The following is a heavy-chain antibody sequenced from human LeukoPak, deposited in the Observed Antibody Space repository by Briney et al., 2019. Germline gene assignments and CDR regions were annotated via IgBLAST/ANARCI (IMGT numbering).Heavy chain of an antibody. V-gene: IGHV3-66*04. Sequence: GGSLRLSCAASGFTVSTNYMSWVRQAPGKGLEWVSVIFSSGSTYYADSVKGRFTISRDNAKNSLYLQMNSLRAEDTAVYYCARPMAAAAPYNSWGQGTVVTVSS. CDR3: ARPMAAAAPYNS. J-gene: IGHJ4*02. CDR2: IFSSGST. D-gene: IGHD6-13*01. CDR1: GFTVSTNY.